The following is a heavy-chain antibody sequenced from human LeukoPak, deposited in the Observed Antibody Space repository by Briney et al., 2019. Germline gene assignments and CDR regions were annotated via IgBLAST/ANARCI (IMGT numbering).Heavy chain of an antibody. J-gene: IGHJ4*02. CDR2: IKQDGGEK. CDR3: ARGKGLDY. Sequence: PGGSLRLSCAASGFTFSTFWMSWVRQAPGKGLEWVANIKQDGGEKYYLDSVKGRFTISRDNAKNSVFLQMNSLRAEDTAVYYCARGKGLDYWGQGTLVTVSS. V-gene: IGHV3-7*04. CDR1: GFTFSTFW.